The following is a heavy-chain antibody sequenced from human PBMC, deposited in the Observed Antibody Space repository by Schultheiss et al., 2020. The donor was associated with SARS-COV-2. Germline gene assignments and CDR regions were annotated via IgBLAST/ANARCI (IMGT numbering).Heavy chain of an antibody. Sequence: ASVKVSCKVSGYTLTELSMHWVRQAPGKGLEWMGGFDPEDGETIYAQKFQGRVTMTTDTSTSTAYMELRSLRSDDTAVYYCARDGQGWEGYYYYGMDVWGQGTTVTVSS. V-gene: IGHV1-24*01. CDR2: FDPEDGET. CDR1: GYTLTELS. CDR3: ARDGQGWEGYYYYGMDV. J-gene: IGHJ6*02. D-gene: IGHD1-26*01.